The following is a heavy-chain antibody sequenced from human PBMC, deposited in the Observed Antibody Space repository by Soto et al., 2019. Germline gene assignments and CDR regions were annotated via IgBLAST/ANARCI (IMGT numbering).Heavy chain of an antibody. CDR3: ARAHIAAAVPGGDY. D-gene: IGHD6-13*01. V-gene: IGHV3-48*02. J-gene: IGHJ4*02. CDR2: ISSSSTI. CDR1: GFTFSSYS. Sequence: GSLRLSCAASGFTFSSYSMNWVRQAPGKGLEWVSYISSSSTIYYADSVKGRFTISRDNAKNSLYLQMNSLRDEDTAVYYCARAHIAAAVPGGDYWGQGTLVTVSS.